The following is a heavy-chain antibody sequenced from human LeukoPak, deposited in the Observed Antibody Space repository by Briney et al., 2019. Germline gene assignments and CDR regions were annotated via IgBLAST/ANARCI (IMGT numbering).Heavy chain of an antibody. Sequence: ASVKVSCKASGYTFTSYGISWVRQAPGQGFEWMGWISAYNGNTNYAQKLQGRVTMTTDTSTSTAYMELRSLRSDDTAVYYCARDLRPFKDTAMVQIDYWGQGTLVTVSS. CDR2: ISAYNGNT. CDR3: ARDLRPFKDTAMVQIDY. V-gene: IGHV1-18*01. J-gene: IGHJ4*02. D-gene: IGHD5-18*01. CDR1: GYTFTSYG.